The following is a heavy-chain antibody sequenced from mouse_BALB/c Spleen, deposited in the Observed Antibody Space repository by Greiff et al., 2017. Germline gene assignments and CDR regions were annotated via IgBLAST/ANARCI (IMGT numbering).Heavy chain of an antibody. CDR3: ARPYGNYGGFAY. CDR2: IDPANGNT. Sequence: EVQLQQSAAELVKPGASVKLSCTASGFNIKDTYMHWVKQRPEQGLEWIGRIDPANGNTKYDPKFQGKATITADTSSNTAYLQLSSLTSEDTAVYYCARPYGNYGGFAYWGQGTLVTVSA. J-gene: IGHJ3*01. D-gene: IGHD2-1*01. V-gene: IGHV14-3*02. CDR1: GFNIKDTY.